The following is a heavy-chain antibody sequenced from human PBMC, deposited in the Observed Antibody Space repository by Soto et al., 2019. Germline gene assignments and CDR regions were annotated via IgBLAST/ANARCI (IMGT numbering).Heavy chain of an antibody. D-gene: IGHD3-3*01. CDR2: INHSGST. J-gene: IGHJ4*02. CDR3: AGLRFWRGYVDY. V-gene: IGHV4-34*01. Sequence: SETLSLTCAVYGGSFSGYYWSWIRQPPGKGLEWIGEINHSGSTNYNPSLKSRVTISVDTSKNQFSLKLSSVTAADTAVYYCAGLRFWRGYVDYWGQGTLVTVSS. CDR1: GGSFSGYY.